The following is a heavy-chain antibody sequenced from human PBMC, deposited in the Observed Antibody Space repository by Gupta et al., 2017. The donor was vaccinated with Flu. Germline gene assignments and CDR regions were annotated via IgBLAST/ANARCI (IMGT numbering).Heavy chain of an antibody. V-gene: IGHV3-23*01. Sequence: EVQLLESGGGLVQPGGSLRLSCAASGFTFSSYAMSWVRQAPGKGLEWVSAISGSGGSTYYADSVKGRFTISRDNSKNTLYLQMNSLRAEDTAVYYCSPFGAVRGADGMDVWGQGTTVTVSS. D-gene: IGHD3-10*01. CDR1: GFTFSSYA. CDR3: SPFGAVRGADGMDV. CDR2: ISGSGGST. J-gene: IGHJ6*02.